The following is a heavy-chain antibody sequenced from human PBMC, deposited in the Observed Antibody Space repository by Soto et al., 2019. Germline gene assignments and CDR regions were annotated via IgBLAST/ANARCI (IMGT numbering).Heavy chain of an antibody. D-gene: IGHD3-16*02. J-gene: IGHJ4*02. CDR1: GFSIQTSYF. CDR2: ISNSGRT. CDR3: ARGRSFRLVGVPLDS. V-gene: IGHV4-38-2*01. Sequence: QVELVQSGPGLVKPSETLSLTCAVSGFSIQTSYFWGWIRQPPGKGLEWIGLISNSGRTISHPSFKSRATISLDTTNNAFSLTLKSVTAADTAVYYCARGRSFRLVGVPLDSWGQGTLVTVSS.